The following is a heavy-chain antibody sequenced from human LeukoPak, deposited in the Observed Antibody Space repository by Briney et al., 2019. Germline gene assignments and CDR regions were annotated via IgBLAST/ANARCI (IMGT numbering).Heavy chain of an antibody. J-gene: IGHJ4*02. Sequence: ASVKVSCKASGYTFTTYDINWVRHATGRGLEWMAWMNPNSGNTGYAQKFQGRVTMTRNTSISTAYMELSSLRAEDTAVYYCAKDLAKAGYGDYYFDYWGQGTLVTVSS. V-gene: IGHV1-8*01. CDR3: AKDLAKAGYGDYYFDY. CDR2: MNPNSGNT. D-gene: IGHD4-17*01. CDR1: GYTFTTYD.